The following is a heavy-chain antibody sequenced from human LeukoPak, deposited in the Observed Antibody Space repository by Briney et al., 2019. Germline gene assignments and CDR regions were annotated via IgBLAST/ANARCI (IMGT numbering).Heavy chain of an antibody. Sequence: SETLSLICTVSRYSISSGYYGGWMRQPPGKELEWIGGIWHSGSAYYNPSLKSRVTISVDTSKNQFSLKLSSLTAADTAAYYCACLVVVTAIVNRRYFDYWGQGTLVTVSS. CDR2: IWHSGSA. D-gene: IGHD2-21*02. J-gene: IGHJ4*02. CDR3: ACLVVVTAIVNRRYFDY. CDR1: RYSISSGYY. V-gene: IGHV4-38-2*02.